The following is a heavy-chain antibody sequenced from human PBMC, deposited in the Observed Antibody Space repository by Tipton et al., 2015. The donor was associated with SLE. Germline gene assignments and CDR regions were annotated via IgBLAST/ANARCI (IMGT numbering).Heavy chain of an antibody. J-gene: IGHJ4*02. V-gene: IGHV4-34*10. CDR1: DKSFTGFY. CDR2: INHSGDT. Sequence: LRLSCVVSDKSFTGFYWTWVRHRPGKGLEWIGQINHSGDTNYNPSLKGRITTSADLSTRQFSLKLTSMTAADSAIYYCAKPLYDYWSPSPLGSWGQGALVTVSS. D-gene: IGHD3-3*01. CDR3: AKPLYDYWSPSPLGS.